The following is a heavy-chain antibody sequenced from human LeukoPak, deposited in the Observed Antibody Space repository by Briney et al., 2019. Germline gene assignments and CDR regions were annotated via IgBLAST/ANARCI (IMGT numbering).Heavy chain of an antibody. Sequence: GGSLRLSCAASGFTFSSYGMHWVRQAPGKGLEWVAVIRYDGSNKYYADSAKGRFTISRDNSKNTLFLQMNSLRAEDTAVYYCARDQRGYTYGPTQEFDPWGQGTLVTVSS. CDR1: GFTFSSYG. V-gene: IGHV3-33*02. J-gene: IGHJ5*02. CDR3: ARDQRGYTYGPTQEFDP. D-gene: IGHD5-18*01. CDR2: IRYDGSNK.